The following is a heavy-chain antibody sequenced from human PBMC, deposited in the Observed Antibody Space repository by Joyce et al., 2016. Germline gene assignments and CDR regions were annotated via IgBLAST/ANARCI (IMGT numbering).Heavy chain of an antibody. D-gene: IGHD2-15*01. V-gene: IGHV1-18*01. Sequence: QVQLVQSGGDVKKPGASVTVSCKASGYTFDSYGISWVRQAPGQPLEWMGGIITYTGDTHYAQKFQGRVTMTAHTSTNTAFMELRSLTSDDTAVYYCARGTPPVPFDYWGQGTQVTVSS. CDR2: IITYTGDT. CDR3: ARGTPPVPFDY. CDR1: GYTFDSYG. J-gene: IGHJ4*02.